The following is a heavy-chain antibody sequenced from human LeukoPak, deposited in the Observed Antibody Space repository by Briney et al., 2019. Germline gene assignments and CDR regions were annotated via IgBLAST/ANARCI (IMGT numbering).Heavy chain of an antibody. J-gene: IGHJ4*02. D-gene: IGHD6-13*01. CDR3: ARGTAAVYFDH. CDR2: ISSSSSTI. Sequence: GGSLRLSCAASGFTFSTSGMNRVHQAPGKGLEWVSYISSSSSTIYYADSVKGRFTISRDNAKNSMYLQMNSLRAEDTAVYYCARGTAAVYFDHWGQGILVTVSS. CDR1: GFTFSTSG. V-gene: IGHV3-48*04.